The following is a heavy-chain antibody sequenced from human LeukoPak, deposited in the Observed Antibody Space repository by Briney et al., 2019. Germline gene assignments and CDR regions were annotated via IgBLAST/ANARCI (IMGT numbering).Heavy chain of an antibody. V-gene: IGHV1-69*13. CDR3: ARGGRYSYGPSYYYYGMDV. CDR2: IIPIFGTA. Sequence: SVKVSCKASGGTFSSYAISWVRQAPGQGLEWMGGIIPIFGTANYAQKFQGRVTITADESTSTAYMELSSLRSEDTAVYYCARGGRYSYGPSYYYYGMDVWGQGTRSPSP. J-gene: IGHJ6*02. CDR1: GGTFSSYA. D-gene: IGHD5-18*01.